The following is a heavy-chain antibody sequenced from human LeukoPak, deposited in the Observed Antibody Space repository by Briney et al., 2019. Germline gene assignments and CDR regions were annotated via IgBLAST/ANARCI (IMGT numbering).Heavy chain of an antibody. D-gene: IGHD5-18*01. J-gene: IGHJ4*02. CDR3: ARDWKGGYNYGHPTLTSDY. CDR2: ISFDASNK. Sequence: GGSLRLSCAASGFTFSSYAMHWVRQAPGKGLEWVAVISFDASNKYYADAVRGRFTISRDNSKNTLCLQMNRLRAEDTAVYYCARDWKGGYNYGHPTLTSDYWGQGTLVTVSS. V-gene: IGHV3-30*03. CDR1: GFTFSSYA.